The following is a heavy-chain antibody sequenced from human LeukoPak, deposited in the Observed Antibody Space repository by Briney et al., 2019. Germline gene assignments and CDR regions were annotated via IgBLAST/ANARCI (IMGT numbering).Heavy chain of an antibody. J-gene: IGHJ3*02. Sequence: PSETLSLTXTVSGYSISSGYDWGWIRQPPGKGLEWIGSIYHNGRTCYNPSLKSRVTISVDTSDNQVSLKLSSVTAADTAVYYCARLYSGYDCIWGQGTMVTVSS. CDR3: ARLYSGYDCI. D-gene: IGHD5-12*01. CDR2: IYHNGRT. V-gene: IGHV4-38-2*02. CDR1: GYSISSGYD.